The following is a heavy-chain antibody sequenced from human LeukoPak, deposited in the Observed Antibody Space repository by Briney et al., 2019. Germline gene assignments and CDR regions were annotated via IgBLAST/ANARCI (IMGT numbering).Heavy chain of an antibody. CDR3: SGHQYYYDSSGYYAKSYYCDF. D-gene: IGHD3-22*01. CDR1: ADSISSYF. CDR2: ICYSGNA. Sequence: SETLSLTCTVSADSISSYFRSWIRQPPGKGLEWIGYICYSGNANYNPSLKSRVTITVDASKNQFYFKLISITAADTAVYYCSGHQYYYDSSGYYAKSYYCDFWGQGTLVSVFS. J-gene: IGHJ4*02. V-gene: IGHV4-59*08.